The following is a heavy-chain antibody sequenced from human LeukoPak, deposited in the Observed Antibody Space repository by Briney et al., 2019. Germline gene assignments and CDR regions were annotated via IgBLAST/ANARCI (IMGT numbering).Heavy chain of an antibody. J-gene: IGHJ5*02. Sequence: ASLEVSCKTYGPGFSSFVIAWVRQAPGQGLEWLGWISPYTGNTNYAPKFRGRVTMTTDTPTRTVYMDLRSLRSDDTAVYYCARGQVDTTMIIGGWFDHWGQGTLVIVSS. CDR3: ARGQVDTTMIIGGWFDH. V-gene: IGHV1-18*04. CDR2: ISPYTGNT. CDR1: GPGFSSFV. D-gene: IGHD5-18*01.